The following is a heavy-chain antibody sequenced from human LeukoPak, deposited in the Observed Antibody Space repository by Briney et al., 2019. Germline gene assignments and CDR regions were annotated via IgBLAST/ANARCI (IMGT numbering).Heavy chain of an antibody. CDR2: INPSGGST. CDR1: GYTFTSYY. J-gene: IGHJ4*02. CDR3: ARDKRNSGLLWFGEIIDY. Sequence: ASVKVSCKASGYTFTSYYMHWVRQAPGQGLEWMGIINPSGGSTSYAQKFQGRVTMTRDTSTSTVYMELSSLRSEDTAVYYCARDKRNSGLLWFGEIIDYWGQGTLVTVSS. V-gene: IGHV1-46*01. D-gene: IGHD3-10*01.